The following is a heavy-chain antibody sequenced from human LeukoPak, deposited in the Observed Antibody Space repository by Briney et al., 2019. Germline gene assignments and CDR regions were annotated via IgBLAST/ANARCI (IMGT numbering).Heavy chain of an antibody. Sequence: SVKVSCKASGGTFSGYAISWVRQAPGQGLEWMGGIIPIFGTANYAQKFQGRVTITADESTSTAYMELRSLRSDDTAVYYCARVGRKQLSSGDYWGQGTLVTVSS. J-gene: IGHJ4*02. CDR3: ARVGRKQLSSGDY. CDR1: GGTFSGYA. CDR2: IIPIFGTA. D-gene: IGHD6-13*01. V-gene: IGHV1-69*13.